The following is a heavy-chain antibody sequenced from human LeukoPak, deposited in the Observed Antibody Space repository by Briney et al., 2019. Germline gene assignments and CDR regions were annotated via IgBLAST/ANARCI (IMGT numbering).Heavy chain of an antibody. J-gene: IGHJ4*02. CDR3: AKDQWELLGGLGY. Sequence: GGSLRLSCAASGFTFSSYAMSWVRQVPGKGLEWVSAISGSGGSTYYADSVKGRFTISRDNSKNTLYLQMNRLRAEDTAVYYCAKDQWELLGGLGYWGQGTLVTVSS. V-gene: IGHV3-23*01. D-gene: IGHD1-26*01. CDR2: ISGSGGST. CDR1: GFTFSSYA.